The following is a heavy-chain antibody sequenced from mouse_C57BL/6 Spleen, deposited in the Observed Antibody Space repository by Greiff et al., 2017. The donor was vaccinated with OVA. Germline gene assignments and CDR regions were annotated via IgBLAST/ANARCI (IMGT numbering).Heavy chain of an antibody. Sequence: VKLQESGPELVKPGASVKLSCKASGYTFTSYDINWVKQRPGQGLEWIGWIYPRDGSTKYNEKFKGKATLTVDTSSSTAYMELHSLTSEDSAVYFCARPIYYGSTSLAYWGQGTTLTVSS. CDR3: ARPIYYGSTSLAY. D-gene: IGHD1-1*01. J-gene: IGHJ2*01. CDR1: GYTFTSYD. V-gene: IGHV1-85*01. CDR2: IYPRDGST.